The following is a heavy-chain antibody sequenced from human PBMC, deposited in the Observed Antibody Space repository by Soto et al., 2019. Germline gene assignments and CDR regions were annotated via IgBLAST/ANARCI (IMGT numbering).Heavy chain of an antibody. Sequence: LWQTLSLTCAISGDSVSSNTAAWNWIRSSPSRGLEWLGRTYYRSNWRHDYAVSVRSRITVNPDTSKNHFSLQLNSVTPDDTAVYYCARGVAGSGFDLWGQGTLVTVSS. J-gene: IGHJ4*02. D-gene: IGHD6-19*01. CDR3: ARGVAGSGFDL. CDR2: TYYRSNWRH. V-gene: IGHV6-1*01. CDR1: GDSVSSNTAA.